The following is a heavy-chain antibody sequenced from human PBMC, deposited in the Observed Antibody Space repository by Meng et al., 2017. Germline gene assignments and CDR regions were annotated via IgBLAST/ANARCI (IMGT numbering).Heavy chain of an antibody. J-gene: IGHJ3*02. D-gene: IGHD4-23*01. Sequence: SETLSLTCTVSGYSISSGYYWGWIRQPPGKGLEWIGSIYHSGSTYYNPSLKSRVTISVDTSKNQFSLKLSSVTAADTAVYYCARDRARIRWAFDIWGQGTMVTVSS. CDR2: IYHSGST. CDR1: GYSISSGYY. V-gene: IGHV4-38-2*02. CDR3: ARDRARIRWAFDI.